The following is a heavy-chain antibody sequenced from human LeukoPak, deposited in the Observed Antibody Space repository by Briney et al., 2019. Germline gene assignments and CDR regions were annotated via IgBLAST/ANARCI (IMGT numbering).Heavy chain of an antibody. CDR1: GYTFTGYY. J-gene: IGHJ5*02. V-gene: IGHV1-2*02. CDR3: ARDPRYCSSTSCRPWNWFDP. CDR2: INPNSGGT. D-gene: IGHD2-2*01. Sequence: ASVKVSCKASGYTFTGYYMHWVRQAPGQGLEWMGWINPNSGGTNYAQKFQGRVTMTRDTPISTAYMELSRLKSDDTAVYYCARDPRYCSSTSCRPWNWFDPWGQGTLVTVSS.